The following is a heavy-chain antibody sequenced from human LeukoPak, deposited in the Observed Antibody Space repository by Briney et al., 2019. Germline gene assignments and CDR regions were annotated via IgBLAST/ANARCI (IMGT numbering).Heavy chain of an antibody. CDR3: ARDDPQFGEHPEWFDP. V-gene: IGHV1-2*06. D-gene: IGHD3-10*01. CDR2: INTNSGGT. Sequence: ASVKVSCKASGYTFTGYYMHWVRQAPGQGLEWMGRINTNSGGTNYAQKFQGRVTMTRDTSITTAYMELSSLRSEDTAVYYCARDDPQFGEHPEWFDPWGQGTLVTVSS. J-gene: IGHJ5*02. CDR1: GYTFTGYY.